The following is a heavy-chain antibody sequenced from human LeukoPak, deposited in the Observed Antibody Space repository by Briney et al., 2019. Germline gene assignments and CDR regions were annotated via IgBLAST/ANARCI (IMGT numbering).Heavy chain of an antibody. D-gene: IGHD6-6*01. CDR3: ARGPGQLVRTPPRGWFDP. Sequence: SETLSLTCTVSSGSISSNNHFWGWIRQSQGKGLEWIGNIDYSGRTDYNPSLKSRVTISVDTSKNQFSLKLSSVTPADTAVYYCARGPGQLVRTPPRGWFDPWGQGTLVTVSS. J-gene: IGHJ5*02. CDR2: IDYSGRT. V-gene: IGHV4-39*07. CDR1: SGSISSNNHF.